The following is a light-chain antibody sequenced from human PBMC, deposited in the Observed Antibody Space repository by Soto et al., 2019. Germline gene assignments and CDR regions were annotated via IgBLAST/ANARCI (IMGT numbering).Light chain of an antibody. CDR2: HAA. V-gene: IGKV1-5*01. Sequence: DIPMTQSPSTLSASVGDRVTISCRASQSIRSWLAWYQQKPGKAPKLLIYHAATFGSGVPSRFSGGGSGTEFTHTISRLQSADFATYYCQQYTAYSTFGQGTKLEIK. CDR1: QSIRSW. CDR3: QQYTAYST. J-gene: IGKJ2*01.